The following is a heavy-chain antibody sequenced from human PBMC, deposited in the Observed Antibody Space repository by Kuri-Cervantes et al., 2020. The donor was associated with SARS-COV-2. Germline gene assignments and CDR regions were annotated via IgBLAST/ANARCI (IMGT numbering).Heavy chain of an antibody. CDR2: IWYDGSNK. V-gene: IGHV3-33*01. CDR3: ARGSPILWFGELKGYLRSYYYYYGMDV. Sequence: GGSLRLSCAASGFTFSSYGMHWVRQAPGKGLEWVAVIWYDGSNKYYADSVKGRFTISRDNSKNTLYLQMNSLRAEDTAVYYCARGSPILWFGELKGYLRSYYYYYGMDVWGQGTTVTVSS. D-gene: IGHD3-10*01. J-gene: IGHJ6*02. CDR1: GFTFSSYG.